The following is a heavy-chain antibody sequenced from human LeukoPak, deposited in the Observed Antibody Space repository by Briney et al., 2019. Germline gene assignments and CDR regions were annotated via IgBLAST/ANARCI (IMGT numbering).Heavy chain of an antibody. J-gene: IGHJ5*02. D-gene: IGHD6-6*01. CDR3: ARAWYSSSSRKVDP. V-gene: IGHV1-2*02. CDR1: GYTFTGYY. CDR2: INPNSGGT. Sequence: GASVKVSCKASGYTFTGYYMHWVRQAPGQGREWMGWINPNSGGTNYAQKFQGRVTMTRDTSISTAYMELSRLRSDDTAVYYCARAWYSSSSRKVDPWGQGTLVTVSS.